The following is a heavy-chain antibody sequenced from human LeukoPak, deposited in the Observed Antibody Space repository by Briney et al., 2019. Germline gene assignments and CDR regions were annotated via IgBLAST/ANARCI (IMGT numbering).Heavy chain of an antibody. CDR2: INHSGNT. V-gene: IGHV4-34*01. CDR3: ARSEYYYDSSWFDP. D-gene: IGHD3-22*01. Sequence: PSETLSLTCTVSGGSISSYYWSWIRQPPGKGLEWIGEINHSGNTNYNPSLKSRVTISVDTSKNQFFLNLSSVTAADTAVYYCARSEYYYDSSWFDPWGQGTLVTVSS. J-gene: IGHJ5*02. CDR1: GGSISSYY.